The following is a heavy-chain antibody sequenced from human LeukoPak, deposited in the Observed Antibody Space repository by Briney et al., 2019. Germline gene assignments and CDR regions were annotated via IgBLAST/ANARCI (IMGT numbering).Heavy chain of an antibody. Sequence: SETLSLTCAVSGGSISSGGYSWSWIRQPAGKGLEWIGRIYTSGSTNYNPSLKSRVTMSVDTSKNQFSLKLSSVTAADTAVYYCAREGIAGEEYYYYGVDVWGQGTTVTVSS. D-gene: IGHD6-13*01. CDR2: IYTSGST. V-gene: IGHV4-61*02. J-gene: IGHJ6*02. CDR3: AREGIAGEEYYYYGVDV. CDR1: GGSISSGGYS.